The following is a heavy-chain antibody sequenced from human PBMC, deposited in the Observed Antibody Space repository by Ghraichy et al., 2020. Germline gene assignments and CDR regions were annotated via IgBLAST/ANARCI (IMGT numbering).Heavy chain of an antibody. CDR2: IYYSGTT. CDR3: AGYHGASRWFDP. CDR1: GGSISNDGYY. D-gene: IGHD4-17*01. J-gene: IGHJ5*02. Sequence: SETLSLTCTVSGGSISNDGYYWTWIRQHPGKGLEWIGYIYYSGTTYHNPSLKSRVTISVDTSKNQFSLNLSSVTAADTAVYFCAGYHGASRWFDPWGQGTLVTVSS. V-gene: IGHV4-31*03.